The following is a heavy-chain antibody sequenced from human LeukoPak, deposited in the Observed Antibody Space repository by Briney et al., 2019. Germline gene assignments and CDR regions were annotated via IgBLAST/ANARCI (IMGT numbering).Heavy chain of an antibody. Sequence: GGSLRLSCAASGFTFSSYAMHWVRQAPGKGLEWVAVISYDGSNKYYADSVKGRFTISRDNSKNTLYLQMNSLRAEDTAVYYCARAPEAAAPYYFDHWGQGTLVTVSS. CDR2: ISYDGSNK. J-gene: IGHJ4*02. CDR3: ARAPEAAAPYYFDH. CDR1: GFTFSSYA. D-gene: IGHD6-13*01. V-gene: IGHV3-30-3*01.